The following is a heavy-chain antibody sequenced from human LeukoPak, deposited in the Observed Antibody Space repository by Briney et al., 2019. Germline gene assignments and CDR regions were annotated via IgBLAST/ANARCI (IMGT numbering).Heavy chain of an antibody. V-gene: IGHV3-53*01. CDR2: IYSGGGT. J-gene: IGHJ4*02. Sequence: GGSLRLSCAASGFIVSSNHMSWVRQAPGKGLEWVSVIYSGGGTYYADSVKGRFTISRDNAKNTLLLQMSSLRAEDTAVYFCAREILAPGKTHDYWGQGTLVTVSS. CDR3: AREILAPGKTHDY. CDR1: GFIVSSNH.